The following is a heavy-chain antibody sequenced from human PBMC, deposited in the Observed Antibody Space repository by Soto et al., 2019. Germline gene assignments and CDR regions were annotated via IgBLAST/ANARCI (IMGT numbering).Heavy chain of an antibody. CDR1: GGSISSGNYY. CDR3: ATMGTPATGLYYFDY. CDR2: LAYGGST. J-gene: IGHJ4*02. Sequence: QVQLQESGPGLVKPSQTLSLTCTVSGGSISSGNYYWSWMRQPLGKGLEWIGFLAYGGSTYYSASLKSRFTISVDTSKNQFSLNRSFVTAADTAVYYCATMGTPATGLYYFDYWGQGTLVTVSS. D-gene: IGHD1-7*01. V-gene: IGHV4-30-4*01.